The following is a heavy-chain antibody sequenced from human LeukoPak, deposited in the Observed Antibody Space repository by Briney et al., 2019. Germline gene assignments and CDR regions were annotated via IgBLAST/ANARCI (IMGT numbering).Heavy chain of an antibody. CDR3: AITLEDYYYGMDV. J-gene: IGHJ6*02. V-gene: IGHV3-23*01. Sequence: PGGSLRLCCAASGFTFSSYAMSWVRQAPGKGLEWVSAISGSGGSTYYADSVKGRFTISRDNSKNTLYLQMNSLRAEDTAVYYCAITLEDYYYGMDVWGQGTTVTVSS. CDR1: GFTFSSYA. CDR2: ISGSGGST.